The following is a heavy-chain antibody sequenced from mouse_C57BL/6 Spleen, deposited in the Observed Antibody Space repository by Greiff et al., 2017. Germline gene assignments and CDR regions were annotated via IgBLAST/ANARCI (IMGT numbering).Heavy chain of an antibody. CDR3: ARGDSSGFLFAY. CDR2: IYPGSGST. V-gene: IGHV1-55*01. J-gene: IGHJ3*01. Sequence: VQLQQPGAELVKPGASVKMSCKASGYTFTSYWITWVKQRPGQGLEWIGDIYPGSGSTHYNEKFKSKATLTVDTSSSTAYMQLSSLTSEDSAVYYCARGDSSGFLFAYWGQGTLVTVSA. CDR1: GYTFTSYW. D-gene: IGHD3-2*02.